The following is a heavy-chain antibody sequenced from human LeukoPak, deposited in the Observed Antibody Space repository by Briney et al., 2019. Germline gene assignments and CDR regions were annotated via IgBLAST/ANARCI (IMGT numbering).Heavy chain of an antibody. J-gene: IGHJ4*02. CDR2: ISGSGGST. D-gene: IGHD6-13*01. V-gene: IGHV3-23*01. CDR3: AKGPRQQLVTRFDN. Sequence: GGSLRLSCAASGFTFSTYAMSWVRQAPGKGLEWVSDISGSGGSTYYAGSVKGRFTVSRDNSKNTLYLQMSSLRADDTAVYYCAKGPRQQLVTRFDNWGQGTLVTVSS. CDR1: GFTFSTYA.